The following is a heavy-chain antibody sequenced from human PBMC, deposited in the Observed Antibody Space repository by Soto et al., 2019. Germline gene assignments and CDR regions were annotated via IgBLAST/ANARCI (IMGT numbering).Heavy chain of an antibody. V-gene: IGHV3-21*01. CDR2: ISSTTNYI. J-gene: IGHJ4*02. CDR3: ARESEDLTSSFDY. CDR1: GFTFTRYS. Sequence: GGSLRLSCAASGFTFTRYSMNWVRQAPGKGLEWVSSISSTTNYIYYADSMKGRFTVSRDNAKNSVYLEMNSLSAEDTALYYCARESEDLTSSFDYWGQGTLVTVSS.